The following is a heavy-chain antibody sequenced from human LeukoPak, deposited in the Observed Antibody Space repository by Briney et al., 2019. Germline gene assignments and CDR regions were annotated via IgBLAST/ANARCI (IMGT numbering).Heavy chain of an antibody. CDR1: GGTFSSYA. Sequence: SVKASCKASGGTFSSYAISWVRQAPGQGLEWMGGIIPIFGTANYAQKFQGRVTITADESTSTAYMELSSLRSEDTAVYYCARGIEVAHSDYFDYWGQGTLVTVSS. V-gene: IGHV1-69*13. CDR2: IIPIFGTA. D-gene: IGHD2-15*01. CDR3: ARGIEVAHSDYFDY. J-gene: IGHJ4*02.